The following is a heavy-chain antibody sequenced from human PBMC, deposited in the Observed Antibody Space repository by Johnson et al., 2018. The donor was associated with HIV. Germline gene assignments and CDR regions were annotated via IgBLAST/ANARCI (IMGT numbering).Heavy chain of an antibody. Sequence: VQLVESGGGLVKPGGSLRLSCAASGFTVSSNYMSWVRQAPGKGLEWVSVIYSGGRTYHADSVKGRFTLSRDNSKNTVFLQMNSLRPEDTAMYYCAAYYEFWSGSYTSGFDIWGQGTMVTVSS. V-gene: IGHV3-66*02. CDR2: IYSGGRT. CDR1: GFTVSSNY. J-gene: IGHJ3*02. D-gene: IGHD3-3*01. CDR3: AAYYEFWSGSYTSGFDI.